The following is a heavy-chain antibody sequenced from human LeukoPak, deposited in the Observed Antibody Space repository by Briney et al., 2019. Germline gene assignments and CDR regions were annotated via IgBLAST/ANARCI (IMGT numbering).Heavy chain of an antibody. CDR2: IFYSGGT. Sequence: SETLSLTCTVSGGSITTYYWSWIRQPPGKGLEWIGYIFYSGGTNYNPSLRSRVVISRDTSKNQFSLELSSVTAVDTAVYYCARKPPIGGWFDPWGQGTLVTVSS. CDR3: ARKPPIGGWFDP. CDR1: GGSITTYY. J-gene: IGHJ5*02. V-gene: IGHV4-59*12. D-gene: IGHD3-16*01.